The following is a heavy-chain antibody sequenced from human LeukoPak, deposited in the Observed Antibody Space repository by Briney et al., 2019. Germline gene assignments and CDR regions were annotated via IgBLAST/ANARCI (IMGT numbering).Heavy chain of an antibody. J-gene: IGHJ6*03. CDR2: IYTSGST. CDR3: AKEGVGGVYYYYMDV. Sequence: PSETLSLTCTVSGGSISSYYWSWIRQPAGKGLEWIGRIYTSGSTNYNPSLKSRVTMSVDTSKNQFSLKLSSVTAADTAVYYCAKEGVGGVYYYYMDVWGKGTTDTVSS. CDR1: GGSISSYY. V-gene: IGHV4-4*07. D-gene: IGHD2-8*02.